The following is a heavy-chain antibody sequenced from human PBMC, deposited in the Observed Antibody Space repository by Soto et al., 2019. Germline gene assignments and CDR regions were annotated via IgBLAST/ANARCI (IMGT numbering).Heavy chain of an antibody. CDR3: ARGYCSGGSCYSDGGFDY. Sequence: QLQLQESGSGLVKPSQTLSLTCAVSGGSISSGGYSWSWIRQPPGKGLEWIGYIYHSGSTYYNPSLKSRVNIPVDRSKNQFSLKLSSVTAADTAVYYCARGYCSGGSCYSDGGFDYWGQGTLVTVSS. CDR2: IYHSGST. CDR1: GGSISSGGYS. D-gene: IGHD2-15*01. J-gene: IGHJ4*02. V-gene: IGHV4-30-2*01.